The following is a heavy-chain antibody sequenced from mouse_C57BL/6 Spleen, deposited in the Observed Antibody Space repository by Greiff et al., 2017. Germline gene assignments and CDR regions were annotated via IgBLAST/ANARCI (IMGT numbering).Heavy chain of an antibody. Sequence: EVKLEESGGGLVKPGGSLKLSCAASGFTFSDYGMHWVRQAPEKGLEWVAYISSGSSTIYYADTVKGRFTISRDNAKNTLFLQMTSLRSEDTAMYYCARITTVVESFDYWGQGTTLTVSS. D-gene: IGHD1-1*01. CDR3: ARITTVVESFDY. CDR2: ISSGSSTI. J-gene: IGHJ2*01. V-gene: IGHV5-17*01. CDR1: GFTFSDYG.